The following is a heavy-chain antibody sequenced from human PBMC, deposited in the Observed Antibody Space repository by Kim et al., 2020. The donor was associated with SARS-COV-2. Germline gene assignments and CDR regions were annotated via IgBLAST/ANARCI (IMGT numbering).Heavy chain of an antibody. Sequence: GGSLRLSCAASGFTFSSSGMHWVRQAPGKGLEWVAVIWYDGSNKYYADSVKGRFTISRDHSKNTLYLQMNSLRAEDTAVYYCARDAIYDFWSGYYYPIATTNWFDPWGQGTLVTVSS. CDR2: IWYDGSNK. V-gene: IGHV3-33*01. J-gene: IGHJ5*02. D-gene: IGHD3-3*01. CDR3: ARDAIYDFWSGYYYPIATTNWFDP. CDR1: GFTFSSSG.